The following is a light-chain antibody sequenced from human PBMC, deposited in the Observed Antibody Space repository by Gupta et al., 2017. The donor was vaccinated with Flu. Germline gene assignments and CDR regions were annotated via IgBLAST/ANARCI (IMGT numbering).Light chain of an antibody. V-gene: IGLV1-51*01. CDR1: NSNIGNNF. CDR3: GTWDNNLRGV. Sequence: QEVTISCSGSNSNIGNNFVSWYQQLPGTAPKLLIYDNNKRPSGIPDRFSGSKSGTSATLGITGLQTGDEADYYCGTWDNNLRGVFGGGTKLTVL. J-gene: IGLJ3*02. CDR2: DNN.